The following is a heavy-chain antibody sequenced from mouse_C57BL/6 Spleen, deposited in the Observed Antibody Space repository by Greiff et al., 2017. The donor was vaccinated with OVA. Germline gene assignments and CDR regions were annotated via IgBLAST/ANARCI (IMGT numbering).Heavy chain of an antibody. CDR1: GYTFTSYW. CDR3: ARGCSNYVGEYYFDY. D-gene: IGHD2-5*01. V-gene: IGHV1-55*01. J-gene: IGHJ2*01. CDR2: IYPGSGST. Sequence: VKLQQPGAELVKPGASVKMSCKASGYTFTSYWITWVKQRPGQGLEWIGDIYPGSGSTNYNEKFKSKATLTVDTSSSTAYMQLSSLTSEDSAVYYCARGCSNYVGEYYFDYWGQGTTLTVSS.